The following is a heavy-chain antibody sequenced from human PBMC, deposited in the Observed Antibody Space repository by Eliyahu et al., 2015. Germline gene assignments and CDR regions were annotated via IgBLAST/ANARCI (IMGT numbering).Heavy chain of an antibody. D-gene: IGHD6-19*01. V-gene: IGHV3-23*01. CDR1: GXTFSLXA. CDR2: ISGSGDYT. Sequence: EVQLLESXGGLVQPGGSLRLSCAASGXTFSLXAXSWVRQAPGKGLEWVSAISGSGDYTYYADSVKGRFTIFRDNSKNTLYLQMNSLRAEDTTVYYCAKAAYSSGWYEDYWGQGTLVTVSS. J-gene: IGHJ4*02. CDR3: AKAAYSSGWYEDY.